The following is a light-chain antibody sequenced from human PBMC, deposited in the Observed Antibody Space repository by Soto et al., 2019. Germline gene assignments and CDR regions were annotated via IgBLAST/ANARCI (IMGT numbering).Light chain of an antibody. CDR3: QKYDSAPRT. Sequence: DVQMTQSPSSLSASVGDRVTITCRASQGISNSLAWYQQRPGRVPKLLIYGASNLQSEVPSRFSGSGSGTDFTLTISSLQPEDVATYYCQKYDSAPRTLGQGTKVDIK. CDR1: QGISNS. V-gene: IGKV1-27*01. CDR2: GAS. J-gene: IGKJ1*01.